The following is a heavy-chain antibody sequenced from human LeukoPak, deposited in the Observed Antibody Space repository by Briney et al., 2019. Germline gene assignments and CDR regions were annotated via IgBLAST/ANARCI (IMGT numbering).Heavy chain of an antibody. Sequence: PSETLSLTCTVSGGSISSSSYYWGWIRQPPGKGLEWIGSIYYSGSTYYNPSLKSRVTISIDTSKNHSSLRLNSVTAADTAVYYCAWGRQLNFFDLWGQGTLVTVSS. V-gene: IGHV4-39*07. D-gene: IGHD2-2*01. CDR2: IYYSGST. CDR3: AWGRQLNFFDL. J-gene: IGHJ4*02. CDR1: GGSISSSSYY.